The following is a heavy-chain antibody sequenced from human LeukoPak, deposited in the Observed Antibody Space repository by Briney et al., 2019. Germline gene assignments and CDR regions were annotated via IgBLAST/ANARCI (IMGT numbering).Heavy chain of an antibody. CDR1: GDSISGHY. CDR3: ARTYHYGSGSYFLFDF. D-gene: IGHD3-10*01. V-gene: IGHV4-59*11. CDR2: IYYSGST. J-gene: IGHJ4*02. Sequence: SETLSLTCTVSGDSISGHYRSWIRQPPGTGLEWIGYIYYSGSTDYNPSLKSRVTISVDTSKNQFSLKLSSVTAADTAVYYCARTYHYGSGSYFLFDFWGQGTLVTVSS.